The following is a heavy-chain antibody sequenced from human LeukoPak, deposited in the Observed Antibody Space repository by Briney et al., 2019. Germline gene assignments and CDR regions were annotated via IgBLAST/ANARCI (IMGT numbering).Heavy chain of an antibody. Sequence: GASVKVSCKASGYTFTAYYIHWVRQAPGQGLEWVAWITPNSGAPNYAQNFQGRVTVTSDTSISTTYMELSSLRSDDTAVYYCARVSQSGWSNYYFDCWGHGTLVTVSS. V-gene: IGHV1-2*02. CDR1: GYTFTAYY. CDR2: ITPNSGAP. D-gene: IGHD6-19*01. CDR3: ARVSQSGWSNYYFDC. J-gene: IGHJ4*01.